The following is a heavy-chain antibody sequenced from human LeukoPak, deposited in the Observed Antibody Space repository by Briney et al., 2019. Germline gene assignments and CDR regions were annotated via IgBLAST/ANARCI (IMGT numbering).Heavy chain of an antibody. Sequence: SETLSLTCTVSGGSISSSSYYWGWIRQPPGKGLEWIGSIYYSGSTYYNPSLKSRVTISVDTSKNQFSLKLSSVTAADTAVYYCARDSLPRYCSSTSCYSNWFDPWGQGTLVTVSS. CDR2: IYYSGST. V-gene: IGHV4-39*07. CDR1: GGSISSSSYY. J-gene: IGHJ5*02. D-gene: IGHD2-2*01. CDR3: ARDSLPRYCSSTSCYSNWFDP.